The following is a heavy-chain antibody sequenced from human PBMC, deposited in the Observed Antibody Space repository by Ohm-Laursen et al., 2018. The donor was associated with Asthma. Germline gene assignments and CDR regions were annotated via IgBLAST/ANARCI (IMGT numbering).Heavy chain of an antibody. V-gene: IGHV1-2*06. D-gene: IGHD1/OR15-1a*01. Sequence: ASVKVSCKASGYTFTGYYMHWVRQAPGQGLEWMGRINPNSGGTNYAQKFQGRVTMTRDTSISTAYMELSRLRSDDTAVYYCARENKFNYYYYGMDVWGQGTTVTVSS. J-gene: IGHJ6*02. CDR2: INPNSGGT. CDR3: ARENKFNYYYYGMDV. CDR1: GYTFTGYY.